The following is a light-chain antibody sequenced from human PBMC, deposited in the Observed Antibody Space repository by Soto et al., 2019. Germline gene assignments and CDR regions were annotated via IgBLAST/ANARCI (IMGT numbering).Light chain of an antibody. CDR3: AAWDDSLRGPV. Sequence: QSVLIQPPSASGTPGQRVTVSCSGSSSNLGSYYVYWYQRLPGTAPKLIIYSNNQRPSGVPDRFSGSKSGTSASLAISGLRSEDEGDYFCAAWDDSLRGPVFGGGTKLTVL. V-gene: IGLV1-47*02. CDR1: SSNLGSYY. CDR2: SNN. J-gene: IGLJ3*02.